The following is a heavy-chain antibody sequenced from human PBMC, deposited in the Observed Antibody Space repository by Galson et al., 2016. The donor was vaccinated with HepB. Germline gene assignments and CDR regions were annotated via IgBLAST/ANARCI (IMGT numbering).Heavy chain of an antibody. CDR2: VSGNGDTI. J-gene: IGHJ4*02. Sequence: SLRLSCAAAGFPFSSYAMSWVRQTPEKGLEWVSVVSGNGDTIYYLDSVKGRFTISRDNSQNTLYLEMNNLRVEDTAVYYCAKGSPGWFGELLSYFEYWGQGTLVTVSS. CDR3: AKGSPGWFGELLSYFEY. CDR1: GFPFSSYA. V-gene: IGHV3-23*01. D-gene: IGHD3-10*01.